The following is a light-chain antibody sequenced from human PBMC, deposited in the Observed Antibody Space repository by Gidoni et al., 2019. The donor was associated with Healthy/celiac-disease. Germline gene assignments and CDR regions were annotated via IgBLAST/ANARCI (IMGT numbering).Light chain of an antibody. Sequence: EIVLTQSPGTLSLSPGERATLSCRASQSVSSSYLAWYQQKPGQAPRLLIYGASSRATGIPDRFSGSGSGTDFTLTISRLDPEEFAVYYCQQYGSSPFTFGGGTKVEIK. V-gene: IGKV3-20*01. J-gene: IGKJ4*01. CDR2: GAS. CDR1: QSVSSSY. CDR3: QQYGSSPFT.